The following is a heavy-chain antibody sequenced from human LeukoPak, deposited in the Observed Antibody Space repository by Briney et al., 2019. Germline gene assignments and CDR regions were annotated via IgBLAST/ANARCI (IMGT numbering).Heavy chain of an antibody. Sequence: ASVKVSCKASGYTFTSYAMNWVRQAPGQRLEWMGWINTNTGNPTYAQGFTGRFVFSLDTSVSTAYLQISSLKAEDTAAYYCARDTGLLQWLVGSVGNYYGMDVWGQGTTVTVSS. V-gene: IGHV7-4-1*02. CDR3: ARDTGLLQWLVGSVGNYYGMDV. D-gene: IGHD6-19*01. J-gene: IGHJ6*02. CDR2: INTNTGNP. CDR1: GYTFTSYA.